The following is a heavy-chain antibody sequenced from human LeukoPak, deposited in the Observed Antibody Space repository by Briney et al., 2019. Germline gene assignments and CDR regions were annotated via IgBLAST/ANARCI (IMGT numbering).Heavy chain of an antibody. Sequence: PGGSLRLSCAASGFTFSSYGMHWVRQAPGKGLEWVAFIRYDGSNKYYADSVKGRFTISRDNSKNTLYLQMNSLRAEDTAVYYCAKDLIAVAEDYYYGMDLWGQGTTVTVSS. CDR2: IRYDGSNK. CDR3: AKDLIAVAEDYYYGMDL. V-gene: IGHV3-30*02. D-gene: IGHD6-19*01. J-gene: IGHJ6*02. CDR1: GFTFSSYG.